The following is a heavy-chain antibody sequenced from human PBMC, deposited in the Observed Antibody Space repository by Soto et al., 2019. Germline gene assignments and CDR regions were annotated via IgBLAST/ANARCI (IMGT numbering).Heavy chain of an antibody. Sequence: GGSLRLSCAASGFTFSSSWMNWVRQAPGKGLEWVADIKEDGSEKYYVDSLKGRFTISRDNAKNSLYLQMNSLRGEDTAFYYCARDVGPITIFGEALSGYFDFWGQGTLVTVSS. CDR3: ARDVGPITIFGEALSGYFDF. CDR1: GFTFSSSW. CDR2: IKEDGSEK. J-gene: IGHJ4*02. D-gene: IGHD3-3*01. V-gene: IGHV3-7*03.